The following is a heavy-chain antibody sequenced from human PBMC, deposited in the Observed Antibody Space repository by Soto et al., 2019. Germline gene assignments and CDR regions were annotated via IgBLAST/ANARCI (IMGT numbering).Heavy chain of an antibody. CDR2: ISYDGSNK. J-gene: IGHJ6*02. CDR1: GFTFSSYG. D-gene: IGHD3-10*01. CDR3: ARGDEYYYGSGSGGMDV. Sequence: QVQLVESGGGVVQPGRSLRLSCAASGFTFSSYGMHWVRQAPGKGLEWVAVISYDGSNKYYADSVKGRFTISRDNSKNTLYLQNNSLRAEGTAGYYCARGDEYYYGSGSGGMDVWGQGTTVTVSS. V-gene: IGHV3-30*03.